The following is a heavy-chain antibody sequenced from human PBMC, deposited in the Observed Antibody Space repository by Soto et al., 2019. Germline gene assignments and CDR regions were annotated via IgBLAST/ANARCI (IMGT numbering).Heavy chain of an antibody. CDR1: GYSISSGYY. D-gene: IGHD4-17*01. CDR2: IFHSGST. Sequence: SETLSLTCAVSGYSISSGYYWGWIRQPPGKGLEWIGNIFHSGSTYYNPSLKSRLTISVDTSKNQFSLKLSSVTAADTAVYYCARALSYCDYDYYYYGMDVWGQGTTVTVSS. CDR3: ARALSYCDYDYYYYGMDV. J-gene: IGHJ6*02. V-gene: IGHV4-38-2*01.